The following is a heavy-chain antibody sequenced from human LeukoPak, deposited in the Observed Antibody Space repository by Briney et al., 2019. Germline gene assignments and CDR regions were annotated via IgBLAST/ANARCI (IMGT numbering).Heavy chain of an antibody. Sequence: ASVKVPCKASGYTFTSYDINWVRQATGQGLEWMGWMNPNSGNTGYAQKFQGRVTITRNTSISTAYMELSSLRSDDTAVYYCARELRLTTGYWGQGTLVTVSS. D-gene: IGHD1-14*01. V-gene: IGHV1-8*03. CDR3: ARELRLTTGY. CDR1: GYTFTSYD. J-gene: IGHJ4*02. CDR2: MNPNSGNT.